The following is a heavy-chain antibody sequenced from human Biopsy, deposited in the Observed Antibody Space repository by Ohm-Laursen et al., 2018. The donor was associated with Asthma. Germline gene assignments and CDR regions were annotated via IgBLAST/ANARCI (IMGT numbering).Heavy chain of an antibody. D-gene: IGHD3-9*01. V-gene: IGHV1-3*01. CDR1: GYTFISYA. Sequence: GASVKVSCKASGYTFISYAIHWVRQAPGQRLEWMGWINAGNGNTKYSQKFQGRVTITRDTSASTAYMLLSSLRSEDTAVYYCARTYYDFLTGQVNDVFAIWGQGTMVTVSS. J-gene: IGHJ3*02. CDR3: ARTYYDFLTGQVNDVFAI. CDR2: INAGNGNT.